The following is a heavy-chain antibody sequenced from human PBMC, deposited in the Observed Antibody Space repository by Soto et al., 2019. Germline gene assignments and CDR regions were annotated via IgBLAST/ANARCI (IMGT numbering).Heavy chain of an antibody. CDR3: ARRGSSWSIDY. J-gene: IGHJ4*02. V-gene: IGHV3-33*01. D-gene: IGHD6-13*01. CDR1: GFTFSSYG. CDR2: IWYDGSNK. Sequence: QVQLVESGGGVVQPGRSLRLSCAASGFTFSSYGMHWVRQAPGKGLEWVAVIWYDGSNKYYADSVKGRFTISRDNSKNTLYLQMNSLRAEDTAVYYCARRGSSWSIDYRGQGTLVTVSS.